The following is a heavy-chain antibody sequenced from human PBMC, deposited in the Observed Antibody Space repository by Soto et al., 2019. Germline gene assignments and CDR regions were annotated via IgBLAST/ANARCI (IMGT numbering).Heavy chain of an antibody. Sequence: QVQLVQSGPEVKKPGGSVKVSGKGSGYTFSNYGVTWVRQAPGQGLERLGWVCAYNRNTDYAQKFEDRATMTIDTSTNTAYLELRGLTPDDTAVYYCARERRWEPLLYWGQGTL. CDR1: GYTFSNYG. CDR3: ARERRWEPLLY. CDR2: VCAYNRNT. V-gene: IGHV1-18*01. J-gene: IGHJ4*02. D-gene: IGHD1-26*01.